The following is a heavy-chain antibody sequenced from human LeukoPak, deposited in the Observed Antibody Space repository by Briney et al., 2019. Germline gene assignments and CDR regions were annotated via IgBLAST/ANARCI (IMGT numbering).Heavy chain of an antibody. Sequence: SETLSLTCTVSGGSISSSSYYWGWIRQPPGKGLEWIGSIYYSGSTYYNPSLKSRVTISVDKSNNQFSLKLSSVTAAVTAVYYCARDRRYSISWYFHYWRRGTLVSVCS. J-gene: IGHJ4*02. CDR1: GGSISSSSYY. CDR3: ARDRRYSISWYFHY. V-gene: IGHV4-39*07. CDR2: IYYSGST. D-gene: IGHD6-13*01.